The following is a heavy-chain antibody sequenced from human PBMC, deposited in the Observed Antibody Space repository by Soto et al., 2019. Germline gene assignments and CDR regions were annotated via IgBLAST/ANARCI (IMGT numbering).Heavy chain of an antibody. CDR1: GFTFSRYG. Sequence: PGGSLRLSCAASGFTFSRYGMHWVRQAPGKGLEWVAVIWYDGSNKYYADSVKGRFTISRDNAKNSLYLQMNSLRAEDTAVYYCARDHHRYSGYDYVDYWGQGTLVTVSS. J-gene: IGHJ4*02. D-gene: IGHD5-12*01. CDR2: IWYDGSNK. V-gene: IGHV3-33*01. CDR3: ARDHHRYSGYDYVDY.